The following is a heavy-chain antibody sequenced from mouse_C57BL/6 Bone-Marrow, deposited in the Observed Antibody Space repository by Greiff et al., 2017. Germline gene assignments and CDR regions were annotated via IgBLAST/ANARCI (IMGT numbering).Heavy chain of an antibody. CDR1: GYTFTDYN. Sequence: VQLQQSGPELVKPGASVKIPCKASGYTFTDYNMDWVKQSHGKSLEWIGDINPNNGGTIYNQKFKGKATLTVDKSSSTAYMELRSLTSEDTAVYYCAILDHDSRGGFAYWGQGTLVTVSA. D-gene: IGHD2-4*01. CDR2: INPNNGGT. J-gene: IGHJ3*01. V-gene: IGHV1-18*01. CDR3: AILDHDSRGGFAY.